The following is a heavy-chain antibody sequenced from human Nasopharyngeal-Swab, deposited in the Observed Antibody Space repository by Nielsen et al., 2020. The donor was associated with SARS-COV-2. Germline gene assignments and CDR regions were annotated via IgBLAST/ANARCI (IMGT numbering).Heavy chain of an antibody. Sequence: SVKVSCKASGGTFSSYAISWVRQAPGQGLEWMGGIIPIFGTANYAQKFQGGVTITADESTSTAYMELSSLRSEDTAVYYCARRPYSSSSGDYYYGMDVWGQGTTVTVSS. CDR1: GGTFSSYA. CDR3: ARRPYSSSSGDYYYGMDV. CDR2: IIPIFGTA. J-gene: IGHJ6*02. D-gene: IGHD6-6*01. V-gene: IGHV1-69*13.